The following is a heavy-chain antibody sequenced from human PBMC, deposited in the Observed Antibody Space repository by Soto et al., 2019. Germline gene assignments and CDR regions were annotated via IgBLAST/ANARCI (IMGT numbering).Heavy chain of an antibody. V-gene: IGHV4-30-4*01. CDR1: GGSISSGDYY. J-gene: IGHJ6*02. CDR3: ARDWGLSIAARRLIGPYYYYGMDV. D-gene: IGHD6-6*01. CDR2: IYYSGST. Sequence: SETLSLTCTVSGGSISSGDYYWSWIRQPPGKGLEWIGYIYYSGSTYYNPSLKSRVTISVDTSKNQFSLKLSSVTAAETAVYYCARDWGLSIAARRLIGPYYYYGMDVWGQGTTVTVSS.